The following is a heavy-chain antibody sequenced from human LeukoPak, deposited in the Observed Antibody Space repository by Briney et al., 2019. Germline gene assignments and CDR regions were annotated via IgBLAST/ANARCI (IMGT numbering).Heavy chain of an antibody. J-gene: IGHJ4*02. Sequence: SVKVSCKASGGTFSSYAISWVRQAPGQGLEWMGRIIPILGIANYAQKFQGRVTITAAKSTSTAYMELSSLRCEDTAVYYCHLSGVAVDVFDYWGQGTLVTVSS. CDR3: HLSGVAVDVFDY. V-gene: IGHV1-69*04. CDR1: GGTFSSYA. CDR2: IIPILGIA. D-gene: IGHD6-19*01.